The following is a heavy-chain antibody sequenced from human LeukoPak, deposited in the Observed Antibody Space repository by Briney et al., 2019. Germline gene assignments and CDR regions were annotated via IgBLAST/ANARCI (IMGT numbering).Heavy chain of an antibody. Sequence: GGSLRLSCAASGFSFSTRWMSWVRQAPGKGLEWVANINPDAGEQYYVDSVKGRFTVSRDNAKNSLYLQMNSLRAEDTAVYYCAREFIVGEKSAFDIWGQGTMVTVSS. V-gene: IGHV3-7*01. CDR3: AREFIVGEKSAFDI. D-gene: IGHD1-26*01. CDR1: GFSFSTRW. CDR2: INPDAGEQ. J-gene: IGHJ3*02.